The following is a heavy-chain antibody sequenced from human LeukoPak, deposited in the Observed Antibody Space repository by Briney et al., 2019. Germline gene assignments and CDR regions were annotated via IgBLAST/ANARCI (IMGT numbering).Heavy chain of an antibody. J-gene: IGHJ1*01. Sequence: GRSLRLSCAASGFTFSSYGMHWVRQAPGKGLEWVAVISYDGSNKYYADSVKGRFTISRDNSKNTLYLQMNSLRAEDTAVYYCAAKEPARPDGSSWYGAPFQHWGQGTLVTVSS. D-gene: IGHD6-13*01. V-gene: IGHV3-30*03. CDR2: ISYDGSNK. CDR1: GFTFSSYG. CDR3: AAKEPARPDGSSWYGAPFQH.